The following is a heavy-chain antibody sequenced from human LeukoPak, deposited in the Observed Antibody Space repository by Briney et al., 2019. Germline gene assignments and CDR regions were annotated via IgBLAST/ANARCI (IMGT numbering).Heavy chain of an antibody. CDR2: ISYDGGNT. J-gene: IGHJ1*01. CDR1: GFTFSSNA. V-gene: IGHV3-30-3*01. D-gene: IGHD2-15*01. Sequence: GGSLRLSCAASGFTFSSNAIDWVRQAPGKGLEWVAEISYDGGNTYYADSVKGRFTISRDNSKNTLYLQMNSLRAEDTAVYYCAKAGCGDGSCYYAEYFQHRGQGTLVTVSS. CDR3: AKAGCGDGSCYYAEYFQH.